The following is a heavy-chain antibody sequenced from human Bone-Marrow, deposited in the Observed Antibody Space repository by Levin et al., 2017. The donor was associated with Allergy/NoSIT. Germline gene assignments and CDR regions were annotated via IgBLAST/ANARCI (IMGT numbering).Heavy chain of an antibody. CDR2: ISYDGSNK. J-gene: IGHJ4*02. V-gene: IGHV3-30*09. CDR1: GFSFSTYP. CDR3: VRDFKDCGASRCYYFDY. D-gene: IGHD2-21*01. Sequence: GESLKISCAASGFSFSTYPIHWVRQAPGKGLEWVAVISYDGSNKYYADSVRGRFVISRDNSKNTLSLQMNSLTVEDTAVYYCVRDFKDCGASRCYYFDYWGQGILVTVSS.